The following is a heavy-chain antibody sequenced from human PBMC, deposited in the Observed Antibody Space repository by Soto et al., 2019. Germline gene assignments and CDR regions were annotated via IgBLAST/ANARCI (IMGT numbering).Heavy chain of an antibody. D-gene: IGHD1-1*01. CDR3: AREYIAYYFDY. CDR2: IYYSGST. V-gene: IGHV4-31*03. J-gene: IGHJ4*02. CDR1: GGSISSGGYY. Sequence: SETLSLTCTVSGGSISSGGYYWSWIRQHPGKGLEWIGYIYYSGSTYYNPSLKSRVTISVDTSKNQFSLKLRSVTAADTSVYYCAREYIAYYFDYWGQGTLVTVSS.